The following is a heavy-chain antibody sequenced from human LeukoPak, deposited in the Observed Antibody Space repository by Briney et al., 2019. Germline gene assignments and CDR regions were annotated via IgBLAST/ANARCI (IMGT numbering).Heavy chain of an antibody. J-gene: IGHJ4*02. CDR3: AREAAVAGKGGFDY. D-gene: IGHD6-19*01. CDR1: GFTFGRYE. CDR2: IWYDGSNK. V-gene: IGHV3-33*08. Sequence: GGSLRLSCAASGFTFGRYEMNWVRQAPGKGLEWVAVIWYDGSNKYYADSVKGRFTISRDNSKNTLYLQMNSLRAEDTAVYYCAREAAVAGKGGFDYWGQGTLVTVSS.